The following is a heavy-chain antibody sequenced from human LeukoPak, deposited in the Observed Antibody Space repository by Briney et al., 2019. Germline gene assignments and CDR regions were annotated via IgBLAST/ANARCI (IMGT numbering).Heavy chain of an antibody. CDR3: ARSDPVIAVAGTNWFDP. D-gene: IGHD6-19*01. CDR1: GYTFTSYY. CDR2: INPSGGST. V-gene: IGHV1-46*01. J-gene: IGHJ5*02. Sequence: ASVKVSCKASGYTFTSYYMHWVRQAPGQGLEWMGIINPSGGSTSYAQKFQGRVTMTRDTSTSTVYMELSSLRSEDTAVYYCARSDPVIAVAGTNWFDPWGQGTLVTVSS.